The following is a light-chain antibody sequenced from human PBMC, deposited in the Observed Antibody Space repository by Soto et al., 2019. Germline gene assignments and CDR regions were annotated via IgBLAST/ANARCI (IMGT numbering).Light chain of an antibody. CDR3: IQAVQTPFT. J-gene: IGKJ3*01. V-gene: IGKV2-28*01. CDR2: LGS. CDR1: QSLLHSNGYNY. Sequence: DIVMTQSPLSLPVTPGEPASISCRSSQSLLHSNGYNYLDWYLQKPGQSPQLLIYLGSNRASGVPDRFSGSGAGTYFTLKISRVEAEDVGVYYCIQAVQTPFTFGPGTKVDIK.